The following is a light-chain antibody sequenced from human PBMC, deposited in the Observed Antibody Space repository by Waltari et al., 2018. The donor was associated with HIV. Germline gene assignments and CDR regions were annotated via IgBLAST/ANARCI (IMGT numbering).Light chain of an antibody. CDR2: DVN. V-gene: IGLV2-11*01. CDR1: SSDVGGYNY. CDR3: CSYGGSFFYV. J-gene: IGLJ1*01. Sequence: QSALTQPRSVSGSPGQSVTISCTGTSSDVGGYNYVSWYQQHPGKAPKLMIYDVNKRPSGVPDRFSVSKSGNTASLTISGLQAEDEADYYCCSYGGSFFYVFGTGTKVTVL.